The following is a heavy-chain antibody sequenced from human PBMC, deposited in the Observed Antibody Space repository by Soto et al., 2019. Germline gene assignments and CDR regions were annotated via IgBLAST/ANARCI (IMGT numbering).Heavy chain of an antibody. CDR3: AGMEPFGLLYRFVT. Sequence: GASVKVSSKASGYSFTNNDVRWRRQATGQGLEWMGWMNPGSGDTGDAQKFQARVTMTRDISIATAYMELSSLRTDDTAIYYCAGMEPFGLLYRFVTWGQGAPVNLSS. J-gene: IGHJ5*02. V-gene: IGHV1-8*01. CDR2: MNPGSGDT. D-gene: IGHD3-3*01. CDR1: GYSFTNND.